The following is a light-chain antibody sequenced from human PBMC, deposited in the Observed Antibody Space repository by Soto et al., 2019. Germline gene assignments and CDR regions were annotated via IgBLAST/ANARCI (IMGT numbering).Light chain of an antibody. CDR1: LDIITL. CDR2: DAS. CDR3: QQYENLPIT. Sequence: DIQMTQSPSSLSASVGDRVTITCQASLDIITLLNWYQEKPGQTPKLLIFDASNLEVGVPSRFSGGGSGTHFTLTITSRQPEDVATYYCQQYENLPITFGQGTRLEIK. V-gene: IGKV1-33*01. J-gene: IGKJ5*01.